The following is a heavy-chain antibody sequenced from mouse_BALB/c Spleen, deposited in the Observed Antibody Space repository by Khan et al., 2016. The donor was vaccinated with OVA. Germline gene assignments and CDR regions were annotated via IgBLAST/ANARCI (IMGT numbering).Heavy chain of an antibody. CDR1: GYSFTIGYG. J-gene: IGHJ2*01. Sequence: VQLQQSGPGLVKPSHSLSLSCTVSGYSFTIGYGCYWIRQFPGNILEWMGFISYSGSTNYNPSLKRRTSITLDTSKNQYFLQLNSVTTEDTATYYCARKARIKYWGQGTTLTVSA. CDR3: ARKARIKY. V-gene: IGHV3-1*02. D-gene: IGHD3-2*02. CDR2: ISYSGST.